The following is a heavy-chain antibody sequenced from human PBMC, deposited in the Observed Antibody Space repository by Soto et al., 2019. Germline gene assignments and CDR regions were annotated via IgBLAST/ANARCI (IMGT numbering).Heavy chain of an antibody. CDR1: GFTFSRYS. CDR2: ITSSSSTI. Sequence: EVQLVEYGGGLVQPGGSLRLSCSASGFTFSRYSMNWVRQAPGKGLEWISYITSSSSTIYYADSVKGRFTISRDNAKNSLYLQMNSLRDEDTGMYYCARDNGMAGSFDPWGQGTLVTVSS. D-gene: IGHD2-8*01. J-gene: IGHJ5*02. CDR3: ARDNGMAGSFDP. V-gene: IGHV3-48*02.